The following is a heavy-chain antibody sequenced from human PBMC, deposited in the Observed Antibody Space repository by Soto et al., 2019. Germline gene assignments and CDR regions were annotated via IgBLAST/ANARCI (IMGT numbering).Heavy chain of an antibody. V-gene: IGHV4-39*01. Sequence: QLQLQESGPGLVKPSEPLSLTCTVPGGSISSSSFHWGWIRQPPGKGLEWIGRINYSGSTYYSPSLKRRGTTPVDASKNRSSLKLRSVTASDTAAYYCARRESADGTAWRFDPWGQGTLVTVSS. D-gene: IGHD2-8*02. CDR1: GGSISSSSFH. CDR2: INYSGST. CDR3: ARRESADGTAWRFDP. J-gene: IGHJ5*02.